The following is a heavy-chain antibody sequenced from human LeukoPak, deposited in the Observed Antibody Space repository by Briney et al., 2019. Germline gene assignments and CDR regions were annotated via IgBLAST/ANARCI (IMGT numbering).Heavy chain of an antibody. D-gene: IGHD3-10*01. CDR3: ATAGGYYGSGSYFDY. CDR2: INPNSGGT. V-gene: IGHV1-2*02. Sequence: ASVKVSCKASGYTFTGYYMHWVRQAPGQGLEWMGWINPNSGGTNYAQKFQGRVTMTRDTSISTAYMELSRLRSEDTAVYYCATAGGYYGSGSYFDYWGQGTLVTVSS. CDR1: GYTFTGYY. J-gene: IGHJ4*02.